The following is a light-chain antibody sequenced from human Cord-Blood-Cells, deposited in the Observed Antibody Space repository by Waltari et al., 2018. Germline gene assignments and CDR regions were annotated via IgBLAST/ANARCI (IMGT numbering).Light chain of an antibody. V-gene: IGKV1-17*03. CDR1: QGIRNY. J-gene: IGKJ1*01. CDR2: VAS. CDR3: LQHNSYPRT. Sequence: DIPMNQSPFAMSCSVGDKINITFRARQGIRNYLAWFQQKPGKVPKRLIYVASSLQSGGPSTFSGSGSGTEFTLPIHRLQPADFATYYCLQHNSYPRTFGQGTKVEIK.